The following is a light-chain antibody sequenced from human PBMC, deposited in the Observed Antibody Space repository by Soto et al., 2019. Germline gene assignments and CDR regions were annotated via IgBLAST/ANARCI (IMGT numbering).Light chain of an antibody. CDR3: QQRSDWPST. CDR1: QSVGTY. V-gene: IGKV3-11*01. CDR2: DSS. Sequence: EIVLTQSPATLSLSPGERATLSCRASQSVGTYFAWYQQKPGQAPRLLIYDSSNRATGIPARFSGRGSGTDVTRTISSLEPEDFAVYYFQQRSDWPSTFGGGTKVEIK. J-gene: IGKJ4*01.